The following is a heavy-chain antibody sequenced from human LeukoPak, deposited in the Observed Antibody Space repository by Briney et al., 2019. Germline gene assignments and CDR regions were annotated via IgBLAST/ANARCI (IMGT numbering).Heavy chain of an antibody. CDR2: INHSGST. CDR1: GGSLSGYY. D-gene: IGHD5-18*01. J-gene: IGHJ5*02. Sequence: PSETLSLTCAVYGGSLSGYYWSWIRQPPGKGLEWIGEINHSGSTNYNPSLKSRVTISVDTSKNQFSLKLSSVTAADTAVYYCARGDGYSYGYNWFDPWGQGTLVTVSS. CDR3: ARGDGYSYGYNWFDP. V-gene: IGHV4-34*01.